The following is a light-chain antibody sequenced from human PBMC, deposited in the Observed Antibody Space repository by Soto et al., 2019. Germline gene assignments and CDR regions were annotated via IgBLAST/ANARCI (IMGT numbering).Light chain of an antibody. CDR1: QSVSSSH. J-gene: IGKJ1*01. Sequence: ENVLTQSPGTLSLSPGERATLSCRASQSVSSSHLAWYQQKPGQAPRLLMYGASSRATGIPDRFSGGGSGADFTLTISRLEPEDFGVYYGQQYHNSILMFGQGTKVDIK. CDR2: GAS. V-gene: IGKV3-20*01. CDR3: QQYHNSILM.